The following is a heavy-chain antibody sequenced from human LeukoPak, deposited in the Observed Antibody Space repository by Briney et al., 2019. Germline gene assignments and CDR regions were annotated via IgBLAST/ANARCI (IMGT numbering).Heavy chain of an antibody. CDR3: ARGHFFLTYYYGSGSSGPSGWFDP. CDR2: IYTSGST. D-gene: IGHD3-10*01. CDR1: GGSISSFY. J-gene: IGHJ5*02. Sequence: SETLSLTCTVSGGSISSFYWSWVRQPAGTGLKWIGRIYTSGSTNSNPSLKSRVTMSVDTSKNQFSLKLSSVTAADTAVYYCARGHFFLTYYYGSGSSGPSGWFDPWGQGTLVTVSS. V-gene: IGHV4-4*07.